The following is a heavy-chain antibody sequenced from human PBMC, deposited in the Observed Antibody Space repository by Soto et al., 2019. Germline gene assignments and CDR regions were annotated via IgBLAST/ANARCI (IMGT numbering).Heavy chain of an antibody. J-gene: IGHJ4*02. Sequence: SETLSLTCSVSGGSISGSYWSWIRQSPGKGLEWLGYVYYTGSTNYSPSLRSRVSISVDTSKNEFSLRLSSVTAADTAVYFCARSVAVPGAHIDHWGQGTQVTVSS. D-gene: IGHD6-19*01. CDR3: ARSVAVPGAHIDH. CDR1: GGSISGSY. CDR2: VYYTGST. V-gene: IGHV4-59*01.